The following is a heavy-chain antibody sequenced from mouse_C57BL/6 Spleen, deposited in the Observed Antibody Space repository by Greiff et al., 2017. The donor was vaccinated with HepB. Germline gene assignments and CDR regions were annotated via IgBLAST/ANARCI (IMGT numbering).Heavy chain of an antibody. CDR1: GYTFTDYY. V-gene: IGHV1-19*01. CDR2: INPYNGGT. Sequence: VQLKQSGPVLVKPGASVKMSCKASGYTFTDYYMNWVKQSHGKSLEWIGVINPYNGGTSYNQKFKGKATLTVDKSSSTAYMELNSLTSEDSAVYYCARSLTTNYAMDYWGQGTSVTVSS. D-gene: IGHD1-1*01. CDR3: ARSLTTNYAMDY. J-gene: IGHJ4*01.